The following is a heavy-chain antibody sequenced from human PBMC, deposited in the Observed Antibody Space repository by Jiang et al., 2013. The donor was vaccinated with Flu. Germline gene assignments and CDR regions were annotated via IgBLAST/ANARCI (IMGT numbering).Heavy chain of an antibody. Sequence: SCAASGFTFNNYGMHWVRQAPGKGLEWVAVIRYDGSDKYYADSVKGRFTISRDNSKNTLYLQMNSLRAEDTAVYYCAKAESAYDSAYYYGLDVWGQGTTVTVSS. CDR1: GFTFNNYG. D-gene: IGHD5-12*01. J-gene: IGHJ6*02. CDR2: IRYDGSDK. V-gene: IGHV3-30*02. CDR3: AKAESAYDSAYYYGLDV.